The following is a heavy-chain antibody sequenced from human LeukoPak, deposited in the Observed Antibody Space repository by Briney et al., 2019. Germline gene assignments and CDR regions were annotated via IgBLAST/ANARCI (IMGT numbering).Heavy chain of an antibody. Sequence: GRSLRLSCAASGFTFDDYAMHWVRQVPGKGQEWVSGISWSSGSTGYVDSVKGRFTISRDNAKNALYLQMSSLRPEDTALYYCAKDRDYGGDADPAVFDLWGQGTMVTVSS. CDR2: ISWSSGST. CDR3: AKDRDYGGDADPAVFDL. D-gene: IGHD4-23*01. CDR1: GFTFDDYA. J-gene: IGHJ3*01. V-gene: IGHV3-9*01.